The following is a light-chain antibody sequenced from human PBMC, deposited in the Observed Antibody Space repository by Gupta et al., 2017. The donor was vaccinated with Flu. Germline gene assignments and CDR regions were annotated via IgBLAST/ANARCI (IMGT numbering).Light chain of an antibody. CDR1: SSDIGTYDY. CDR3: SSEAATGDLEL. V-gene: IGLV2-14*03. Sequence: SALTQPASVSGSPGPSINIPCTGTSSDIGTYDYVSWYQQSPGRAPKLMIYDVSNRPSGIADRFSGSKYGTTASLTIPGLQAEEEADYYCSSEAATGDLELFGGGTKVTVL. CDR2: DVS. J-gene: IGLJ2*01.